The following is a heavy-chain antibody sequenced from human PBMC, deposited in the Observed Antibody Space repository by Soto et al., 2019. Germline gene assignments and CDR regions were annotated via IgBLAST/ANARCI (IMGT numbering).Heavy chain of an antibody. CDR1: GGSISSHY. CDR3: ARPSGIAPAVWYFDL. CDR2: IYYSGIT. D-gene: IGHD2-15*01. V-gene: IGHV4-59*08. Sequence: QVQLQESGPGLVKPSETLSLTCTVSGGSISSHYWSWIRQPPGRGLEWIGFIYYSGITDSNPSLKGRVPLSLDTSKNQLSLGLRPVTAADTAVYYCARPSGIAPAVWYFDLWGRGTLVTVSS. J-gene: IGHJ2*01.